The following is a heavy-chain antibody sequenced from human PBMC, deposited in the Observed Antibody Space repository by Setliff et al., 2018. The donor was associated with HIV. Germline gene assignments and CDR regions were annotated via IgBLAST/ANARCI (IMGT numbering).Heavy chain of an antibody. D-gene: IGHD3-10*01. CDR3: ARGYGSGSYYNWFDP. V-gene: IGHV1-2*06. Sequence: ASVKVSCKASGYTFTGYYMHWVRQAPGQGREWMGRINPNSGGTNYAQKFQGRVTMTRDTSISTAYMELSRLRSDDTAVYYCARGYGSGSYYNWFDPWGQGTLVTVSS. J-gene: IGHJ5*02. CDR2: INPNSGGT. CDR1: GYTFTGYY.